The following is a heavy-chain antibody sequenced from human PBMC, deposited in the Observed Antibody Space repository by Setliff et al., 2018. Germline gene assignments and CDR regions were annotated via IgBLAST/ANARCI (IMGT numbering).Heavy chain of an antibody. CDR2: VYYSGTA. CDR3: ARMSGFQYIDV. V-gene: IGHV4-59*08. J-gene: IGHJ6*03. CDR1: DGSLSTYY. Sequence: SETLSLTCTVSDGSLSTYYWSWIRQPPGKGLEFIGYVYYSGTANYNPSLKSRVTISVDTSKNQFSLSLTSVTAADTAVYYCARMSGFQYIDVWGKGTTVTVSS. D-gene: IGHD3-3*01.